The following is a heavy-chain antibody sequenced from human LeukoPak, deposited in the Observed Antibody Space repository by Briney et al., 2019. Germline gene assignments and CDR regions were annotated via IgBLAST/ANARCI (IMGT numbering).Heavy chain of an antibody. V-gene: IGHV3-23*01. CDR1: GFTFSSYA. D-gene: IGHD3-10*01. CDR3: AHIYYHGSESYGDF. Sequence: PGGSLRLSCAASGFTFSSYAMHWVRQAPGKGLEWVSAISGSGDTTYYADPVKGRFTISRDNSKNTLYLQMSTLRAEDTAVYYCAHIYYHGSESYGDFWGQGTLVTVSS. CDR2: ISGSGDTT. J-gene: IGHJ4*02.